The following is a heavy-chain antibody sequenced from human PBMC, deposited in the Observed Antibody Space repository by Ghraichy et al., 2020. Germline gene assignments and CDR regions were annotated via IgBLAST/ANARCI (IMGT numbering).Heavy chain of an antibody. J-gene: IGHJ4*02. CDR2: ISGSGGST. D-gene: IGHD6-19*01. V-gene: IGHV3-23*01. CDR3: AKYSSGWPFDY. CDR1: GFTFSSYA. Sequence: GESLNISCAASGFTFSSYAMSWVRQAPGKGLEWVSAISGSGGSTYYADSVKGRFTISRDNSKNTLYLQMNSLRAEDTAVYYCAKYSSGWPFDYWGQGTLVTVSS.